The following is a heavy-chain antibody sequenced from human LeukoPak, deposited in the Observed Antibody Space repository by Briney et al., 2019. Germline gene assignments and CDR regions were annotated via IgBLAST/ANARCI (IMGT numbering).Heavy chain of an antibody. V-gene: IGHV3-7*01. Sequence: GGSLRLSCAASGFTFSSYWTSWVRQAQGKGLEWVANIEQDGSEKYYVDSVKGRFTISRDNAKNSLYLQMNSLRAEDTAVYYCARDLYGVDPWGQGTLVTVSS. D-gene: IGHD4-17*01. J-gene: IGHJ5*02. CDR1: GFTFSSYW. CDR2: IEQDGSEK. CDR3: ARDLYGVDP.